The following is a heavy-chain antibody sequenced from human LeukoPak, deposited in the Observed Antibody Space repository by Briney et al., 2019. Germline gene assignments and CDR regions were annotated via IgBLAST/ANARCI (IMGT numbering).Heavy chain of an antibody. CDR1: GYTFTSYG. CDR2: ISAYNGNT. J-gene: IGHJ4*02. CDR3: ARGGWDTMVRGVLDY. Sequence: ASVKVSCKASGYTFTSYGISWVRQAPGQGLEWMGWISAYNGNTNYAQKLQGRVTMTTDTSTSTAYMELRSLRSDDTAVYYCARGGWDTMVRGVLDYWGQGTLVTVSS. V-gene: IGHV1-18*01. D-gene: IGHD3-10*01.